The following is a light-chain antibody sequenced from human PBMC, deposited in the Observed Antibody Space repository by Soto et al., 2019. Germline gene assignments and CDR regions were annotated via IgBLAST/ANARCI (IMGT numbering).Light chain of an antibody. J-gene: IGKJ1*01. CDR3: QQNDSIPRT. V-gene: IGKV3-20*01. CDR1: QSVSTCY. CDR2: GAS. Sequence: DIVLTQSPGTLSSSPGERATLSCRASQSVSTCYLAWYQQKPGQAPGLLIYGASNMATGIPDRFSGSGSGTDFTLTISSLEPEDFAMYYCQQNDSIPRTFGQGTKVDIK.